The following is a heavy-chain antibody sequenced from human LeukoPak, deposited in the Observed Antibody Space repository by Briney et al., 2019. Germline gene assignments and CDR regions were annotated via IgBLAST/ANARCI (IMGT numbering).Heavy chain of an antibody. CDR3: ASPAAGFGGHGY. Sequence: SETLSLTCAVYGGSFSGYYWSWIRQPPGKGLEWIGEINHSGSTNYNPSLKSRVTISVDTSKNQFSLKLSSVTAADTAVYYCASPAAGFGGHGYWGQGTLVTVSS. CDR1: GGSFSGYY. D-gene: IGHD6-13*01. V-gene: IGHV4-34*01. CDR2: INHSGST. J-gene: IGHJ4*02.